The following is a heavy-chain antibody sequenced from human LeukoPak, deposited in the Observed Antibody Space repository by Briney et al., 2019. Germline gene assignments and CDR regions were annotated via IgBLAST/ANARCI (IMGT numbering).Heavy chain of an antibody. J-gene: IGHJ4*02. CDR3: AREGRFYDSSGRPFDY. CDR2: INSDGSNT. D-gene: IGHD3-22*01. Sequence: GGSLRLSCVASGFSFSYHGMNWVRQAPGKGLVWVSRINSDGSNTNYADSVKGRFTISRDNAKNTLYLQMNSLRAEDTAVYYCAREGRFYDSSGRPFDYWGQGTLVTVSS. CDR1: GFSFSYHG. V-gene: IGHV3-74*01.